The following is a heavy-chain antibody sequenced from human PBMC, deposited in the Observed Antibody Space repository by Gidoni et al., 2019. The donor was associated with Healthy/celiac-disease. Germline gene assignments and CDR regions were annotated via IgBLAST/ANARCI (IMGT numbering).Heavy chain of an antibody. CDR2: ISSSGSTI. D-gene: IGHD1-26*01. Sequence: EVQLVESGGGLVQPGGSLRLASAASGFTFSSYEMNWVRPAPGKRLEWVSYISSSGSTIYYADSVKGRFPISRDNAKNSLYLQMNSLRAEDTAVYYCARVPIDQWELPNDYWGQGTLVTVSS. CDR3: ARVPIDQWELPNDY. CDR1: GFTFSSYE. V-gene: IGHV3-48*03. J-gene: IGHJ4*02.